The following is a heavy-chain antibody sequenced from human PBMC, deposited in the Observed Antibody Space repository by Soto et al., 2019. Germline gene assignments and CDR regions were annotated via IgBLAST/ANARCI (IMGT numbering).Heavy chain of an antibody. J-gene: IGHJ6*02. Sequence: GGSLRLSCAASGFTCSTYSMNWVRQAPGKGLEWVSYISSSSSTIFYTDSVKGRFTVSRDNAKNSLYLQMNSLRAEDTAVYYCARPGMGAEDYYYYAMDVWGQGTTVTVSS. CDR2: ISSSSSTI. D-gene: IGHD5-18*01. CDR1: GFTCSTYS. V-gene: IGHV3-48*01. CDR3: ARPGMGAEDYYYYAMDV.